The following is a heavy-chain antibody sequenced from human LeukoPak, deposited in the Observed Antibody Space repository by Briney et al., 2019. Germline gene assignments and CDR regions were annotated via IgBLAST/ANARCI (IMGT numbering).Heavy chain of an antibody. CDR1: GFTFSSYS. V-gene: IGHV3-21*01. CDR3: ARDKVVGATFFDY. Sequence: GGSLRLSCAASGFTFSSYSMNWVRQAPGKGLEWVSSISSSSSYIYYADSVKGRFTISRDNAKNSLYLQMNSLRAEDTAVYYCARDKVVGATFFDYWGQGTLVTVSS. J-gene: IGHJ4*02. CDR2: ISSSSSYI. D-gene: IGHD1-26*01.